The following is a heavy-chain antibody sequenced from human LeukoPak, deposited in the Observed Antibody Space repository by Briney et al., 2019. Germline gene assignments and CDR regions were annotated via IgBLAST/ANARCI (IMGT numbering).Heavy chain of an antibody. CDR2: IYSGGST. D-gene: IGHD3-16*01. J-gene: IGHJ5*02. Sequence: PGGSLRLSRAASGFTVSSNYMSRVRQAPGKGLEWVSVIYSGGSTYYADSVKGRFTISRDNSKNTLYLQMNSLRAEDTAVYYCARGRGKENWFDPWGQGTLVTVSS. CDR3: ARGRGKENWFDP. CDR1: GFTVSSNY. V-gene: IGHV3-53*01.